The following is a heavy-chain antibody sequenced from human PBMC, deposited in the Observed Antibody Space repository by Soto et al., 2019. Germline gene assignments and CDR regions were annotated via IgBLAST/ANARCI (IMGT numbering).Heavy chain of an antibody. CDR3: AKTLERLPTDSYYMDV. V-gene: IGHV3-23*01. CDR1: GFTFSSYA. J-gene: IGHJ6*03. D-gene: IGHD1-1*01. CDR2: ISGSGGST. Sequence: EVQLLESGGGLVQPGGSLRLSCAASGFTFSSYAMSWVRQAPGKGLEWVSAISGSGGSTYYADSVKGRFTISRDNSKNPLYLQMNSLRAEDTAVYYCAKTLERLPTDSYYMDVWGKGTTVTVSS.